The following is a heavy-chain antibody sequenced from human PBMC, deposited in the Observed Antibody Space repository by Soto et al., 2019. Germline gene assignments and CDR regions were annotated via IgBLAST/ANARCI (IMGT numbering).Heavy chain of an antibody. D-gene: IGHD2-8*02. V-gene: IGHV4-4*02. CDR2: IYHSGST. Sequence: SETLSLTCAVSGGSISSSNWWSWVRQPPGKGLEWIGEIYHSGSTNYNPSLKSRVTISVDTSKNQFSLKLTSVTAADTAVYYCARDKITGLLAYWGQGNLVTVSS. CDR1: GGSISSSNW. J-gene: IGHJ4*02. CDR3: ARDKITGLLAY.